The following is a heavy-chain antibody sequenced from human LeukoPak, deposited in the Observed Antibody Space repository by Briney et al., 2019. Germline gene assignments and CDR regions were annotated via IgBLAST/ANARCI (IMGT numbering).Heavy chain of an antibody. CDR1: GYTFTSYG. D-gene: IGHD3-10*01. V-gene: IGHV1-18*04. CDR3: ARTDYYGSGPDWFDP. CDR2: ISAYNGNT. J-gene: IGHJ5*02. Sequence: ASVKVSCKASGYTFTSYGISWVRQAPGQGLEWMGWISAYNGNTNYAQKLQGRVTMTTDTSTSTAYMELRSLRSDDTAVDYCARTDYYGSGPDWFDPWGQGTLDTVSS.